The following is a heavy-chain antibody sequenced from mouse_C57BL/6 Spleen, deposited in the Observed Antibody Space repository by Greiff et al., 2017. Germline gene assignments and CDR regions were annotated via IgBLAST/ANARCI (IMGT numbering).Heavy chain of an antibody. D-gene: IGHD1-1*01. CDR3: ARSGGTTVVATKNAMDY. J-gene: IGHJ4*01. V-gene: IGHV1-82*01. CDR2: IYPGDGDT. Sequence: QVQLQQSGPELVKPGASVKISCKASGYAFSSSWMNWVKQRPGKGLEWIGRIYPGDGDTNYNGKFKGKATLTADKSSSTAYMQLSSLTSEDSAVYFCARSGGTTVVATKNAMDYWDQGTSVTVSS. CDR1: GYAFSSSW.